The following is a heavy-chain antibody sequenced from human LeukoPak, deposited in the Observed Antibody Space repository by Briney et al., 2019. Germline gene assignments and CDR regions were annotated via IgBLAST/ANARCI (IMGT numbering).Heavy chain of an antibody. Sequence: ASVKVSCKASVYTFTRYYMHWVRQAPGQGLEWIGWINPNSGGTNYALKFQGRVTMTRDTSISTAYMELSRLRSDDTAVYYCARAGSEAAPSYYYYSRDVWGKGTTVTVSS. CDR1: VYTFTRYY. D-gene: IGHD6-13*01. CDR2: INPNSGGT. V-gene: IGHV1-2*02. J-gene: IGHJ6*03. CDR3: ARAGSEAAPSYYYYSRDV.